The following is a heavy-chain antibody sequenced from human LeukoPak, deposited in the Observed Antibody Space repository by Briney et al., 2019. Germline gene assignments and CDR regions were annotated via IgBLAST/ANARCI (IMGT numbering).Heavy chain of an antibody. CDR1: GGSISNNY. Sequence: SETLSLTCTVSGGSISNNYWSWIRQPPGKGLEWIGYFHDSESTNYNPSLKSRVTISVDTSKNQFSLKLSSVTAADTAVYYCARYGRLTGTDLWGQGTLVTVSS. D-gene: IGHD1-7*01. CDR3: ARYGRLTGTDL. CDR2: FHDSEST. J-gene: IGHJ5*02. V-gene: IGHV4-59*08.